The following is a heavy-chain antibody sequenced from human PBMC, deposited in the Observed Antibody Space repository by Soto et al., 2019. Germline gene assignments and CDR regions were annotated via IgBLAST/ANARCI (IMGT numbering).Heavy chain of an antibody. CDR3: ARDNIAVDGPFDP. Sequence: QVQLQESGPGLVKPSQTLSLTCTVSGGSIISGGYYWSCIRQHPGKGLEWIGYIYYSGSTYYNPSLKSRVTFSVDTSKNQFSLKLSSVTAADTAVYYCARDNIAVDGPFDPWGQGTLVTVSS. V-gene: IGHV4-31*03. CDR1: GGSIISGGYY. D-gene: IGHD6-19*01. J-gene: IGHJ5*02. CDR2: IYYSGST.